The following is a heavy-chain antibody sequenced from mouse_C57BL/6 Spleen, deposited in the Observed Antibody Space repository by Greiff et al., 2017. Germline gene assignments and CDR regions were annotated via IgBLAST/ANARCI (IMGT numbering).Heavy chain of an antibody. CDR3: ARLYGNYVWYFDV. CDR1: GFTFTDYY. CDR2: IRNKANGYTT. V-gene: IGHV7-3*01. Sequence: EVMLVESGGGLVQPGGSLSLSCAASGFTFTDYYMSWVRQPPGKALEWLGFIRNKANGYTTESSASVKGRFTISRDNSQSILYLQMNALGAEDSATYYGARLYGNYVWYFDVWGTGTTVTVSS. D-gene: IGHD2-1*01. J-gene: IGHJ1*03.